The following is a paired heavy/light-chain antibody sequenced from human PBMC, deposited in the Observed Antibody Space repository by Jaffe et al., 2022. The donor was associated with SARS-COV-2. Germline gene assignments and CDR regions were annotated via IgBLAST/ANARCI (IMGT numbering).Heavy chain of an antibody. J-gene: IGHJ6*02. CDR3: ARDAVWSSTSSQGYRMDV. CDR1: GFTFRGYG. D-gene: IGHD2-2*01. Sequence: QVQLVESGGGVVQPGRSLRLSCAASGFTFRGYGMHWVRQAPGKGLEWVAVIWYDGSNKDHADSVKGRFTISRDNSKNMLYLQMNSLRAEDTALYYCARDAVWSSTSSQGYRMDVWGQGTTVTVSS. V-gene: IGHV3-33*01. CDR2: IWYDGSNK.
Light chain of an antibody. CDR1: QSIITY. Sequence: DIQMTQSPSSLSASVGDRVTITCRASQSIITYLNWYQQKPGKAPKLLIYAASSLQSGVPSRFSGSGSGTDFTLTISSLQPEDFATYNCQQSYSTPPTFGQGTKLEI. V-gene: IGKV1-39*01. CDR3: QQSYSTPPT. J-gene: IGKJ2*01. CDR2: AAS.